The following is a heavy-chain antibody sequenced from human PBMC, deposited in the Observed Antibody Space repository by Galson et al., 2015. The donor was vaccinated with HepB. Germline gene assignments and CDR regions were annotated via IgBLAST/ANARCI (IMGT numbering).Heavy chain of an antibody. D-gene: IGHD1-26*01. J-gene: IGHJ4*02. CDR1: GFTFSDYW. V-gene: IGHV3-74*01. Sequence: SLRLSCAASGFTFSDYWMHWVRQAPGKGLVWISRIKKDGSTTWYADSVKGRFTISRDNARNTLYLQMNNLRAEDTAVYYCSRKAWEAGARYSDSWGQGALVTVSS. CDR2: IKKDGSTT. CDR3: SRKAWEAGARYSDS.